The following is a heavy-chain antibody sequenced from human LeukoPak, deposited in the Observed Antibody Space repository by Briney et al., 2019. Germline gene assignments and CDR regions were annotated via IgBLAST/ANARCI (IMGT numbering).Heavy chain of an antibody. CDR3: ARVRYYYDSSGYFNY. D-gene: IGHD3-22*01. J-gene: IGHJ4*02. CDR2: INPNRGGT. V-gene: IGHV1-2*06. CDR1: GYTFTGYY. Sequence: SVKVYCKASGYTFTGYYMHWVRQAPGQGLEWMGRINPNRGGTNYAQKFQGRVTMTRDTSISTAYMELSRLRSDDTAVYYCARVRYYYDSSGYFNYWGQGTLVTVSS.